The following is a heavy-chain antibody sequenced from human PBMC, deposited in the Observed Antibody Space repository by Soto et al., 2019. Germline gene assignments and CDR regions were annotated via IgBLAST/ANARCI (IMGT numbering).Heavy chain of an antibody. Sequence: EVQLAESGGGLAQPGGSLRLSCAASGFTLSGYDMDWVRQAPGKGLEYVSGISSNGVGTYYANSVQGRFTISRDNSKNTVYLHMGSLRSAGMAVYYCARRARPDFYYMAVWGKGTTVTVSS. D-gene: IGHD6-6*01. CDR3: ARRARPDFYYMAV. J-gene: IGHJ6*03. V-gene: IGHV3-64*01. CDR1: GFTLSGYD. CDR2: ISSNGVGT.